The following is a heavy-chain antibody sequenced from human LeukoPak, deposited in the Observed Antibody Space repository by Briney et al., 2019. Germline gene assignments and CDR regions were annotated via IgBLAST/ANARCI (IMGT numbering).Heavy chain of an antibody. D-gene: IGHD6-19*01. V-gene: IGHV3-33*06. CDR3: AKDGQYSTGWYFDY. CDR2: IWYDGSNK. CDR1: GFTFSSYG. Sequence: PGRSLRLSCAASGFTFSSYGMHWVRQAPGKGLEWVAVIWYDGSNKYYADSVKGRFTISRDNSKNTLYLQMNSLRAEDTAVYYCAKDGQYSTGWYFDYWGQGTLVTVSS. J-gene: IGHJ4*02.